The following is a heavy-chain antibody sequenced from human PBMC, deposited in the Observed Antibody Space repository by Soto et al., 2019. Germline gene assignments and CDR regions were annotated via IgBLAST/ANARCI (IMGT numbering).Heavy chain of an antibody. D-gene: IGHD2-15*01. CDR2: IYHSGSA. Sequence: PSETLSLTCSVSGGSISSGDYYWSWIRQHPGKGLEWIGYIYHSGSAYYNPSLKSRLKMSVDTSKNQFSLNLTSVTAADTAVYYCARARWYDAFDVWGQGTVVTVSS. CDR1: GGSISSGDYY. J-gene: IGHJ3*01. CDR3: ARARWYDAFDV. V-gene: IGHV4-31*03.